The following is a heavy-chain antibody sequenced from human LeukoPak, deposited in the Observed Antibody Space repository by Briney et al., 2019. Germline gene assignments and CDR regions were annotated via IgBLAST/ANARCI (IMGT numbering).Heavy chain of an antibody. D-gene: IGHD6-13*01. CDR3: TTGSATGTGSGY. Sequence: GGSLRLSCTASGFTFGDYVMSWVHQAPGKGLEWVGFIRSKPYGGTTEYAASVKGRFIISRDDSKTIAYLQMNSLKSEDTAVYYCTTGSATGTGSGYWGQGTLVTVSS. V-gene: IGHV3-49*04. CDR2: IRSKPYGGTT. J-gene: IGHJ4*02. CDR1: GFTFGDYV.